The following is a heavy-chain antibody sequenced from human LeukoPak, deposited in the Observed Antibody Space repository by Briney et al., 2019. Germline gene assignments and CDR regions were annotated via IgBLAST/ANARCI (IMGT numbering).Heavy chain of an antibody. Sequence: GGSLRLSCAASGFTFSSYAMSWVRQAPGKGLEWVSAINGSGGSTYYADSVKGRFTISRDNSKNTLYLQMNSLRAEDTAVYYCAKALTIYYGSGSSDYWGQGTLVTVSS. CDR3: AKALTIYYGSGSSDY. CDR2: INGSGGST. J-gene: IGHJ4*02. V-gene: IGHV3-23*01. CDR1: GFTFSSYA. D-gene: IGHD3-10*01.